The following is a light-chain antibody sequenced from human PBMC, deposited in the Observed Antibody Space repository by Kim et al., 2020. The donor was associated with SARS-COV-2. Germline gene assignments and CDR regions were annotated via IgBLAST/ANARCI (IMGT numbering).Light chain of an antibody. CDR2: ENK. CDR1: SGSIASNY. J-gene: IGLJ3*02. V-gene: IGLV6-57*03. Sequence: GKAVTISCTRNSGSIASNYLQWYQQRPGSAPTIVIYENKYRPPAVPAQFSCSSDSSSNSASLTISGLKTEDEADYYCPSDDRSSQVFGGGTQLTVL. CDR3: PSDDRSSQV.